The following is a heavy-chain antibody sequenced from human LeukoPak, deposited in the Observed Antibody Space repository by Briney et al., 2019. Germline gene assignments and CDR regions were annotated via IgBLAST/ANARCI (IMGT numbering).Heavy chain of an antibody. Sequence: GGSLRLSCAASGFTFSSYEMYWVRQAPGKGLEWVSYISSSGSTIYYADSVKGRFTISRDNAKNSLYLQMNSLRAEDTAVYYCARDYGGSSPFDYWGQGTLVTVSS. CDR1: GFTFSSYE. CDR2: ISSSGSTI. V-gene: IGHV3-48*03. CDR3: ARDYGGSSPFDY. D-gene: IGHD4-23*01. J-gene: IGHJ4*02.